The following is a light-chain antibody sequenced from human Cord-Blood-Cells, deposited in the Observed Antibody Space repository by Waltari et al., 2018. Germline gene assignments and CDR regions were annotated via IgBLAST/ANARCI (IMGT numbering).Light chain of an antibody. Sequence: DIQMTQPPSSLSASVGDRVTITCRASQSISSYLNWYQQKPGKAPKRLIYAASSLQSGVPSRFSCSGSGTDFTLTISSLQPEDFATYYWQQSYSTPLTFGGGTKVEIK. CDR2: AAS. J-gene: IGKJ4*02. V-gene: IGKV1-39*01. CDR3: QQSYSTPLT. CDR1: QSISSY.